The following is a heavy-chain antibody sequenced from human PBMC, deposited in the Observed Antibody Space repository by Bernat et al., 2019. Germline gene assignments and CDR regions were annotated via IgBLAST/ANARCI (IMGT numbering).Heavy chain of an antibody. CDR2: ISSSSSYI. CDR3: AKADYPTTVTPSSFYFDY. Sequence: EVQLVESGGGLVKPGGSLRLSCAASGFTFSSYSMNWVRQAPGKGLEWVSSISSSSSYIYYADSVKGRFTISRDNAKNSLYPQMNSLRAEDTAVYYCAKADYPTTVTPSSFYFDYWGQGTLVTVSS. CDR1: GFTFSSYS. D-gene: IGHD4-17*01. J-gene: IGHJ4*02. V-gene: IGHV3-21*01.